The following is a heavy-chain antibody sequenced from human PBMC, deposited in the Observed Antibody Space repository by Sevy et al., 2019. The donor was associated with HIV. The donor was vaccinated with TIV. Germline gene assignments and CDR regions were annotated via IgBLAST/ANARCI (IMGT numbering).Heavy chain of an antibody. Sequence: ASVKVSCKASGYTFTSYGISWVRQAPGQGLEWMGWVSAYNGDTNYAQRLQGRVTMTTDTSTTTAYMELGSLRPDETAVYYWAGDVNYDYIWGSYSSYYGMDVWGQGTTVTVSS. CDR1: GYTFTSYG. J-gene: IGHJ6*02. CDR2: VSAYNGDT. V-gene: IGHV1-18*01. D-gene: IGHD3-16*01. CDR3: AGDVNYDYIWGSYSSYYGMDV.